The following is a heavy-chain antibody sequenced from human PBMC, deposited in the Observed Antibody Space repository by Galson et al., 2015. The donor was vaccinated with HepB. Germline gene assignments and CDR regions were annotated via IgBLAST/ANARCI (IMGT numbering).Heavy chain of an antibody. CDR3: AKGEEV. V-gene: IGHV3-11*01. Sequence: SLRLSCAASGFTFRYYYMNWIRQAPGKGLEWLSFISSTGSAIYYADSVNGRFTISRDNAKNSLYLQMNSLRAEDTAVYFCAKGEEVWGQGTLVTVSS. CDR2: ISSTGSAI. J-gene: IGHJ4*02. CDR1: GFTFRYYY.